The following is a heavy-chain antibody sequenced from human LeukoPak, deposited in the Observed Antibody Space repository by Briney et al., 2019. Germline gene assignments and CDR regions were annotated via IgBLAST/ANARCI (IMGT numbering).Heavy chain of an antibody. CDR2: IYPGDSDT. J-gene: IGHJ4*02. CDR3: ASTVGSSGYYYGY. CDR1: GYSFTSYW. V-gene: IGHV5-51*01. D-gene: IGHD3-22*01. Sequence: GESLKISCKGSGYSFTSYWIGWVRQMPRKGLEWMGIIYPGDSDTRYSPSFQGQVTISADKSISTAYLQWSSLKASDTAMYYCASTVGSSGYYYGYWGQGTLVTVSS.